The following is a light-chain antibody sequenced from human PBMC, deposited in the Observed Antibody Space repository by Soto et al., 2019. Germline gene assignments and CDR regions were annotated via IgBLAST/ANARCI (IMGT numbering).Light chain of an antibody. CDR1: QSIDIY. CDR2: AAS. J-gene: IGKJ4*01. Sequence: DIQMTQSPSSLSAFVGDRVTITCRASQSIDIYLNGCQQKPGEAPKVLIYAASSLQSGVPSKFSGSGSGTDIILNISSLQPEAFATYYCRQSYSTQLTFGGGTKVEIK. CDR3: RQSYSTQLT. V-gene: IGKV1-39*01.